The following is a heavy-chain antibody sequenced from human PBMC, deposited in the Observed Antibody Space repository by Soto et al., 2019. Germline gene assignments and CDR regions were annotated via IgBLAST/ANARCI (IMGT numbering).Heavy chain of an antibody. CDR3: AKGGAIVAAGTRVYLYNAMDV. Sequence: ASVKGSCKASGYTFTGYYVDWVRQAPGQGLEWMGWINPNSGDTYLAQRFQGRVTMNRDTSIGTAYMELRGLTSDDTAEYYCAKGGAIVAAGTRVYLYNAMDVWGQGTTVPVSS. CDR2: INPNSGDT. CDR1: GYTFTGYY. V-gene: IGHV1-2*02. J-gene: IGHJ6*02. D-gene: IGHD1-26*01.